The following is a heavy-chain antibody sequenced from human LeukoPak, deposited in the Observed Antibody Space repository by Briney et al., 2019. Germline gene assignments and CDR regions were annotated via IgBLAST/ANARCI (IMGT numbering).Heavy chain of an antibody. J-gene: IGHJ6*03. V-gene: IGHV4-39*07. Sequence: SETLSLTCTVSGGSISTSNYYWGWIRQPPGKGLEWIGNIFYSGSTYYSPSLKSRVTISLDTSRNQFSLKLNSVTAADTAVYYCAREAPSDYYDSSGYYFLARYYYYMDVWGKGTTVTISS. CDR3: AREAPSDYYDSSGYYFLARYYYYMDV. CDR1: GGSISTSNYY. CDR2: IFYSGST. D-gene: IGHD3-22*01.